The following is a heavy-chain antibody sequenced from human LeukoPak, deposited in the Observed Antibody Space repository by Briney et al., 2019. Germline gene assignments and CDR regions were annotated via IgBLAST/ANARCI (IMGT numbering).Heavy chain of an antibody. CDR3: AGLVGRYSSGLYYYYFDY. Sequence: SQTLSLTCAVSGGSISSGGYYWSWIRQPPGKGLEWIGEMYLSGTTHSNPSVKSRVTISIDKSKNQFFLNLSSVTAADTAVYYCAGLVGRYSSGLYYYYFDYWGQGTLVTVSS. D-gene: IGHD3-22*01. CDR2: MYLSGTT. CDR1: GGSISSGGYY. J-gene: IGHJ4*02. V-gene: IGHV4-30-2*01.